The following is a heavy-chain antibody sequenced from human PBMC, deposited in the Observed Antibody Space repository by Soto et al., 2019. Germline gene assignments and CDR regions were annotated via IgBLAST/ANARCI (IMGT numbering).Heavy chain of an antibody. Sequence: QMQLVQSGPEVKKPGTSVKVSCKASGFTFTSSAVQWVRQARGQRLEWIGWIVVGSGNTNYAQKFQERVTITRDMSASTAYMELSSLRSEDTAVYYCAAMNYGDYVGYFDYWGQGTLVTVSS. CDR2: IVVGSGNT. V-gene: IGHV1-58*01. J-gene: IGHJ4*02. CDR3: AAMNYGDYVGYFDY. CDR1: GFTFTSSA. D-gene: IGHD4-17*01.